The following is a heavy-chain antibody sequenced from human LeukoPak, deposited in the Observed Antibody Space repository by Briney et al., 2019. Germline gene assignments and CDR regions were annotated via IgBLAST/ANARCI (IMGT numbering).Heavy chain of an antibody. D-gene: IGHD6-13*01. CDR2: IYNDGNT. J-gene: IGHJ5*02. CDR1: GFTVSSIY. CDR3: AGDTHSSNWYDH. V-gene: IGHV3-53*01. Sequence: GGSLRLSCAVSGFTVSSIYMSWVRQAPGKGLEWVSFIYNDGNTYYADSMKGRFSISRDSSRNTLYLQMNSLRVEDTAVYYCAGDTHSSNWYDHWGLGTLVTVSS.